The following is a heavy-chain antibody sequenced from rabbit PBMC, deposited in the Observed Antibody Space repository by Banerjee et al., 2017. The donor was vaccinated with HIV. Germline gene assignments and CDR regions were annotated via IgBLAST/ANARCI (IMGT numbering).Heavy chain of an antibody. CDR3: GRSSYAGYAGYGYGFNW. CDR1: GFSFSNGYV. Sequence: QQQLEESGGGLVKPGGTLTLTCTASGFSFSNGYVMCWVRQAPGKGLEWIACINSNTGNTVYASWAKGPFTISKTSSTTVTLQMTSLTAADTATYLCGRSSYAGYAGYGYGFNWGGQGTLVTVS. D-gene: IGHD7-1*01. V-gene: IGHV1S45*01. CDR2: INSNTGNT. J-gene: IGHJ3*01.